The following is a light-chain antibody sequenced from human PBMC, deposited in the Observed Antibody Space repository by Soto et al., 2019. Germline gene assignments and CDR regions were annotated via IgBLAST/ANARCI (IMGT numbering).Light chain of an antibody. CDR3: QSYDNSLSGYV. V-gene: IGLV1-40*01. CDR1: TSNIWAGYD. J-gene: IGLJ1*01. CDR2: CNS. Sequence: QSVLTQPPAVSGAPGQRDTISCTGSTSNIWAGYDVHWYQQLPGTAPKLLIYCNSNRPSAGPDRLSGSTTSTSAALAITGLQAEDEADYYCQSYDNSLSGYVFGTGTKVTVL.